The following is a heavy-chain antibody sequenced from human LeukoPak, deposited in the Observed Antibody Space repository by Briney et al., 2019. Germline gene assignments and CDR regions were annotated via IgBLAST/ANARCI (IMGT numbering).Heavy chain of an antibody. CDR3: ARWSAGTTQWGAYYFDY. V-gene: IGHV4-34*01. D-gene: IGHD1-7*01. J-gene: IGHJ4*02. Sequence: SGTLSLTCAVYGGSFSGYYWSWIRQPPGKGLEWIGEINHSGSTNYNPSLKSRVTISVDTSKNQFSLKLSSVTAADTAVYYCARWSAGTTQWGAYYFDYWGQGTLVTVSS. CDR2: INHSGST. CDR1: GGSFSGYY.